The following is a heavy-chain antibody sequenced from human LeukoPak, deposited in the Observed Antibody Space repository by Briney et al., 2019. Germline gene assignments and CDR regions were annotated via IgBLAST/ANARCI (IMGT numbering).Heavy chain of an antibody. CDR2: ISYDGSYK. CDR3: AKDRYSSLNEIDY. Sequence: GGSLRLSCAATEFTFRTYGMHWVRQAPGKGLEWVAVISYDGSYKFYADSVKGRFTISRDNSKSTLYLQMNSLRAEDTAIYYCAKDRYSSLNEIDYWGQGTLVTVSS. V-gene: IGHV3-30*18. D-gene: IGHD6-19*01. J-gene: IGHJ4*02. CDR1: EFTFRTYG.